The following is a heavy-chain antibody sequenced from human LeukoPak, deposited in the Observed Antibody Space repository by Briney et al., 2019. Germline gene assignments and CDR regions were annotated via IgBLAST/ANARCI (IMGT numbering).Heavy chain of an antibody. D-gene: IGHD2-15*01. CDR3: AKQLGYCSDGSCYFPY. CDR2: ISNNGGYT. V-gene: IGHV3-23*01. J-gene: IGHJ4*02. Sequence: GGSLRLSCAASGFTFSSSAMSWVRQAPGKGLEWVSAISNNGGYTYYADSVQGRFTISRDNSKSTLCLQMNSLRAEDTAVYYCAKQLGYCSDGSCYFPYWGQGTLGTVSS. CDR1: GFTFSSSA.